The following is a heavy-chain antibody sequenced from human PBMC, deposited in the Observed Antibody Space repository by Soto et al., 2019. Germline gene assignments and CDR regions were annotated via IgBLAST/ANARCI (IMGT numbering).Heavy chain of an antibody. J-gene: IGHJ4*02. V-gene: IGHV3-23*01. CDR2: IIGTGTP. Sequence: GSLRLSCAASGFKLSRNAMMWVRQAPGKGLEWVSGIIGTGTPYHADSVKGSFTISKDNSKNTLYLQMNRLRAEDTAVYYCARDAVYNDGLWLPDYWGPGTLVTVSS. CDR3: ARDAVYNDGLWLPDY. CDR1: GFKLSRNA. D-gene: IGHD1-1*01.